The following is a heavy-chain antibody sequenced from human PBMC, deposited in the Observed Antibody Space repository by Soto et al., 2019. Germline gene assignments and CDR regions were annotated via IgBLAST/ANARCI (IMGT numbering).Heavy chain of an antibody. V-gene: IGHV3-48*02. D-gene: IGHD3-10*01. CDR1: GFTFSLYS. J-gene: IGHJ6*02. CDR2: ISRSSTGI. Sequence: EVQLVESGGGLVQPGGSLRLSCAASGFTFSLYSMSGVRQAPGKGLEWVSYISRSSTGIHYAVSVKGRFTISRDDATNSMHLQMNSLRDGDTAVYYCARAVTWGLDVWGQGTTVSISS. CDR3: ARAVTWGLDV.